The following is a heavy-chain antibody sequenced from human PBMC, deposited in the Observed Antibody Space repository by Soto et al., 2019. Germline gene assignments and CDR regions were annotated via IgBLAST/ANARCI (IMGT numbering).Heavy chain of an antibody. CDR1: GGTFSSYA. V-gene: IGHV1-69*13. J-gene: IGHJ6*02. Sequence: SVKVACKASGGTFSSYASSWVRQAPGQGLEWMGGIIPIFGTANYAQKFQGRVTITADESTSTAYMELSSLRSEDTAVYYCARDHYGGESYYYYGMDVWGQGTTVTVSS. D-gene: IGHD4-17*01. CDR3: ARDHYGGESYYYYGMDV. CDR2: IIPIFGTA.